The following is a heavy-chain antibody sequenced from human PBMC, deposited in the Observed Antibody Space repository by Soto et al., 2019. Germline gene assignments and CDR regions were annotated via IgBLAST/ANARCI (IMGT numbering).Heavy chain of an antibody. V-gene: IGHV4-59*01. CDR2: IYYSGST. CDR1: GGSISSYD. J-gene: IGHJ4*02. CDR3: ARRHGDYETFDY. Sequence: SETLSLTCTVSGGSISSYDWSWIRQPPWKGLEWIGYIYYSGSTNYNPSLKSRVTISVDTYKNQFSLKLSSVTAEDTAVYYCARRHGDYETFDYWGQGTLLTVSS. D-gene: IGHD4-17*01.